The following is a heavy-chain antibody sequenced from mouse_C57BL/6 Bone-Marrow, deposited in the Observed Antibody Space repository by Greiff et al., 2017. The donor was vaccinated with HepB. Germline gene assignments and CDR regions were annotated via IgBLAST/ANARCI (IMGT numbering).Heavy chain of an antibody. CDR3: ARDDYDYDDGGYAMDY. D-gene: IGHD2-4*01. CDR1: GFTFSDFY. CDR2: SRNKANDYTT. V-gene: IGHV7-1*01. J-gene: IGHJ4*01. Sequence: EVNLVESGGGLVQSGRSLRLSCATSGFTFSDFYMEWVRQAPGKGLEWIAASRNKANDYTTEYSASVKGRFIVSRDTSQSILYLQMNALRAEDTAIYYCARDDYDYDDGGYAMDYWGQGTSVTVSS.